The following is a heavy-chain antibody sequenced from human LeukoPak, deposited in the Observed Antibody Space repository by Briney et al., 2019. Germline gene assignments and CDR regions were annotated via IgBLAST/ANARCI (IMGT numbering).Heavy chain of an antibody. V-gene: IGHV4-34*01. D-gene: IGHD3-22*01. J-gene: IGHJ4*02. CDR3: ARGLPAYYYDSSGPCDY. CDR2: INHSGST. CDR1: GGSFSGYY. Sequence: SETLSLTCAVYGGSFSGYYWSWIRQPPGKGLEWIGEINHSGSTNYNPSLKSRVTISVDTSKNQFSLKLSSVTAADTAVYYCARGLPAYYYDSSGPCDYWGQGTLVTVPS.